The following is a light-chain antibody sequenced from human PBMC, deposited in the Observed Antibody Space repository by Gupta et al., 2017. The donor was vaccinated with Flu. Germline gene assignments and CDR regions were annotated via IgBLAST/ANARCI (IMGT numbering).Light chain of an antibody. J-gene: IGKJ1*01. V-gene: IGKV4-1*01. CDR2: WAS. CDR1: QSRWYSYKDQTY. Sequence: LGRRATISCKSSQSRWYSYKDQTYLAWYQQKPGQPPKVLIDWASTRGSGVPDRFSGRGSGTDFTLAISRLQAEDVAVYYCQQYNRSPATFGQGTKVEI. CDR3: QQYNRSPAT.